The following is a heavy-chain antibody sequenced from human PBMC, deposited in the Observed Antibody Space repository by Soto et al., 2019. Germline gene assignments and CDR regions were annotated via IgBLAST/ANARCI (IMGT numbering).Heavy chain of an antibody. D-gene: IGHD2-21*01. V-gene: IGHV4-39*01. CDR3: ASDSRASDAFDI. CDR1: GGSISSSSYY. Sequence: SETLSLTCTVSGGSISSSSYYWGWIRQPPGKGLEWIGSIYYSGSTYYNPSLKSRVTISVDTSKNQFSLKLSSVTAADTAVYSCASDSRASDAFDIWGQGTMVTVSS. CDR2: IYYSGST. J-gene: IGHJ3*02.